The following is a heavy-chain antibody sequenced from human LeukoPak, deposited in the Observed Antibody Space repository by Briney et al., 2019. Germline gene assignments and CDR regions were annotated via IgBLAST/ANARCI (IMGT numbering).Heavy chain of an antibody. V-gene: IGHV4-61*01. D-gene: IGHD6-13*01. CDR1: GGSVSSGTYY. CDR2: IYYSGST. Sequence: SETLSLTCIVSGGSVSSGTYYWSWIRQPPGKGLEWIGYIYYSGSTNYNPSLKSRVTISVDTSKNQFSLKLSSVTAADTAVYYCAREGSSWYHSYFQHWGQGTLVTVSS. J-gene: IGHJ1*01. CDR3: AREGSSWYHSYFQH.